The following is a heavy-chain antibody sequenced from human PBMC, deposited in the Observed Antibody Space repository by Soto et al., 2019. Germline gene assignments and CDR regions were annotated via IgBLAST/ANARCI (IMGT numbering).Heavy chain of an antibody. CDR1: GGSISSYY. CDR2: IYYSGST. CDR3: ARGYYDFWSGYSNWFDP. J-gene: IGHJ5*02. Sequence: SETLSLTCTVSGGSISSYYWSWIRQPPGKGLEWIGYIYYSGSTNYNPSLKSRVTISVDTSKNQFSLKLSSVTAADTAVYYCARGYYDFWSGYSNWFDPWGQGTLVTVSS. V-gene: IGHV4-59*01. D-gene: IGHD3-3*01.